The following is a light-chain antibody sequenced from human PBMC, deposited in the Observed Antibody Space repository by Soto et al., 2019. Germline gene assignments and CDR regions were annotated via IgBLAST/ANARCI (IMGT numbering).Light chain of an antibody. V-gene: IGLV2-8*01. J-gene: IGLJ3*02. CDR2: EVT. Sequence: QSALTQPPSASGSPGQSVTISCTGTSSDVGAYNYVSWYQQHAGKAPKLVIYEVTKRPSGVPARFSGSKSANTASLTGSGLQAEDEAEYYCSSFASSNNWVFGGGTTLTVL. CDR3: SSFASSNNWV. CDR1: SSDVGAYNY.